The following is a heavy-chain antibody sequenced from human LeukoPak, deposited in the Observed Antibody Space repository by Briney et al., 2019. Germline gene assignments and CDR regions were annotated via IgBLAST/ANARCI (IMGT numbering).Heavy chain of an antibody. D-gene: IGHD3-10*01. Sequence: SETLSLTCTVSGGSIRSTSYYWGWIRQPPGKGLEWIGSIYYSGSTYYNPSLKSRVTISVDTSKNQFSLKLSSVTAADTAVYYCARVASGAAFDYWGQGTLVTVSS. CDR2: IYYSGST. J-gene: IGHJ4*02. V-gene: IGHV4-39*07. CDR3: ARVASGAAFDY. CDR1: GGSIRSTSYY.